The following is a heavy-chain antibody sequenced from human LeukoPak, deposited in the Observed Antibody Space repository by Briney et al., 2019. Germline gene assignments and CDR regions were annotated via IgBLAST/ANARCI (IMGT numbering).Heavy chain of an antibody. CDR3: ARLVQSQIYSSRGDWFDP. J-gene: IGHJ5*02. Sequence: SETLSLTCTVSGGSISSYYWSWIRQPPGKGLEWIGYIYYSGSTNYNPSLKSRVTTSVDTSKNQFSLKLSSVTAADTAVYYCARLVQSQIYSSRGDWFDPWGQGTLVTVSS. V-gene: IGHV4-59*08. D-gene: IGHD2-15*01. CDR2: IYYSGST. CDR1: GGSISSYY.